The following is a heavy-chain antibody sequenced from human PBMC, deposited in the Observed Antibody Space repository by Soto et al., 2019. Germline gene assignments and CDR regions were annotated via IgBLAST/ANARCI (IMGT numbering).Heavy chain of an antibody. CDR2: ISWNSGSI. Sequence: PGGSLRLSCAASGFTFDDYAMHWVRQAPGKGLEWVSGISWNSGSIGYADSVKGRFTISRDNAKNSLYLQMNSLRAEDTALYYCAKDMGSDGWLRYFDYWGQGTLVTVSS. CDR1: GFTFDDYA. J-gene: IGHJ4*02. D-gene: IGHD5-12*01. V-gene: IGHV3-9*01. CDR3: AKDMGSDGWLRYFDY.